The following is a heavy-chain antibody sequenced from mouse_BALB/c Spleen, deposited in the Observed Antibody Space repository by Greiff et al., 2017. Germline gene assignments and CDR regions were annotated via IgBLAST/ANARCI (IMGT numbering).Heavy chain of an antibody. CDR1: GYSITSDYA. V-gene: IGHV3-2*02. CDR3: ARGGVRRGFDY. J-gene: IGHJ2*01. D-gene: IGHD2-14*01. Sequence: EVQLQQSGPGLVKPSQSLSLTCTVTGYSITSDYAWNWIRQFPGNKLEWMGYISYSGSTSYNPSLKSRISITRDTSKNQFFLQLNSVTTEDTATYYCARGGVRRGFDYWGQGTTLTVSS. CDR2: ISYSGST.